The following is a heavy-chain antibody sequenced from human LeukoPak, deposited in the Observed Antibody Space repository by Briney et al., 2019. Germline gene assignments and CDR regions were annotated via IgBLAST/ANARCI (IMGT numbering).Heavy chain of an antibody. V-gene: IGHV1-2*02. J-gene: IGHJ4*02. CDR1: GYTFTGYF. CDR3: ARRGSSVGGSYYSFDY. D-gene: IGHD1-26*01. Sequence: ASVKVSCKASGYTFTGYFMHWVRQAPGQGLEWMGWISPNSGGTKYAQKFQGSVTMTRDTSISTAYMELSRLRSEDTAVYYCARRGSSVGGSYYSFDYWGQGTLVTVSS. CDR2: ISPNSGGT.